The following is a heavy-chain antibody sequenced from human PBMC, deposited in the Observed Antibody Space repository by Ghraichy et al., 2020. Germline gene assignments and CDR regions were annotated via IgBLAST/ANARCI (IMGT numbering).Heavy chain of an antibody. D-gene: IGHD1-26*01. Sequence: GGSLRLSCAASGFTFSSYAMSWVRQAPGKGLEWVSAISGSGGSTYYADSVKGRFTISRDNSKNTLYLQMNSLRAEDTAVYYCAKRGGYYFSPPHFDYWGQGTLVTVSS. CDR1: GFTFSSYA. CDR2: ISGSGGST. J-gene: IGHJ4*02. V-gene: IGHV3-23*01. CDR3: AKRGGYYFSPPHFDY.